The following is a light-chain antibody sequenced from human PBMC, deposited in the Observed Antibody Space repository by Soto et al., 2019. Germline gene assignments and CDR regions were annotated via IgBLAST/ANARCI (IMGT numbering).Light chain of an antibody. CDR3: RQYGSSPGFT. J-gene: IGKJ3*01. V-gene: IGKV3-20*01. CDR1: QSVSSSY. Sequence: EIVLTQSPGTLSLSPGERATLSCRASQSVSSSYLAWYQQKPGQAPRLLIYGASSRATGIPDRFSGSGSGTDFHLAISRLEPEDFAVYYCRQYGSSPGFTFGPGTKVDIK. CDR2: GAS.